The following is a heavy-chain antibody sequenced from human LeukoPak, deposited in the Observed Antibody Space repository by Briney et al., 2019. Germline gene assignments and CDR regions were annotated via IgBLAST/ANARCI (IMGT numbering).Heavy chain of an antibody. CDR3: ARVKAGGYFDY. Sequence: SETLSLTCTVPGGSISSGSYYWSWIRQPAGKGLEWIGRIYTSGSTNYNPSLKSGVTISVGTSKNQFSLNLSSVTAADTAVYYCARVKAGGYFDYWGQGTLVTVSS. CDR1: GGSISSGSYY. D-gene: IGHD1-14*01. J-gene: IGHJ4*02. CDR2: IYTSGST. V-gene: IGHV4-61*02.